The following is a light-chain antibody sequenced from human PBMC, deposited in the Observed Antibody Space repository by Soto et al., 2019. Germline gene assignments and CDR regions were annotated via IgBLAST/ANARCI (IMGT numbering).Light chain of an antibody. V-gene: IGKV1-39*01. J-gene: IGKJ2*01. CDR3: QQSNGMPYT. CDR1: QSIRMY. Sequence: DIQMTQSPSSLSASVGDRVTITCRASQSIRMYLSWYQQKPGKAPTIGIYGAYNLYSGVPSRFNGTGSGTEFTLTISGLQPEDFGTYYCQQSNGMPYTVGQGTILEIK. CDR2: GAY.